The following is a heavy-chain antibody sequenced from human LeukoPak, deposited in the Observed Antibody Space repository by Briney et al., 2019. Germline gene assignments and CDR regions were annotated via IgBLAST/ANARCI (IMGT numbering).Heavy chain of an antibody. CDR1: GGSISSTGHY. V-gene: IGHV4-39*07. J-gene: IGHJ4*02. D-gene: IGHD4-17*01. CDR3: ARSATVTTGYFDY. Sequence: PSETLSLTCSVSGGSISSTGHYWGWIRQSPEKGLDWIGSIYSTGNTYYNPSVKSRVTMSVDTSKNQFSLKLTSMTAAETAVYYCARSATVTTGYFDYWGRGALVTVSS. CDR2: IYSTGNT.